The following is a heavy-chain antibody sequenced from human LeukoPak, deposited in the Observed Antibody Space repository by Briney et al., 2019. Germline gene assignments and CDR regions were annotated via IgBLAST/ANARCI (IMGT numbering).Heavy chain of an antibody. D-gene: IGHD3-10*01. CDR2: IYSGGST. V-gene: IGHV3-66*01. Sequence: GGSLRLSCAASGFTVSSNYMTWVRQAPGKGLEWVSVIYSGGSTYYADSVKGRFTISRDNAKNSLYLQMNSLRAEDTAVYYCARDARARMVRGVIRLDAFDIWGQGTMVTVSS. CDR1: GFTVSSNY. J-gene: IGHJ3*02. CDR3: ARDARARMVRGVIRLDAFDI.